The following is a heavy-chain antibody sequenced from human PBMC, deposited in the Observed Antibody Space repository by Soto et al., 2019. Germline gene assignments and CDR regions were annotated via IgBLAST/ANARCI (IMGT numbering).Heavy chain of an antibody. CDR2: IYYSGST. CDR1: GGSISSGGYY. J-gene: IGHJ5*02. D-gene: IGHD2-15*01. CDR3: ARDRRYCSGGSCSYNWFDP. Sequence: SETLSLTCTVSGGSISSGGYYWSWIRQHPGKGLEWIGYIYYSGSTYYNPSLKSRVTISVDTSKNQFSLKLSSVTAADTAVYYCARDRRYCSGGSCSYNWFDPWGQGTLVTVSS. V-gene: IGHV4-31*03.